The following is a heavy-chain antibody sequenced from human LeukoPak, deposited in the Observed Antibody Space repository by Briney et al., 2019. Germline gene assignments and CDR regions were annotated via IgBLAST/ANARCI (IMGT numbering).Heavy chain of an antibody. V-gene: IGHV3-74*01. CDR1: RFTFSNYW. Sequence: GGSLRLSCVASRFTFSNYWMTWVRQAPGKGLVWVSRINNDGTATFFADSVKGRFTISRDNAKNTLYLQMDSLRAEDTAMYYCAREILEPGKTHEYWGQGTLVTVSS. D-gene: IGHD1-1*01. CDR3: AREILEPGKTHEY. CDR2: INNDGTAT. J-gene: IGHJ4*02.